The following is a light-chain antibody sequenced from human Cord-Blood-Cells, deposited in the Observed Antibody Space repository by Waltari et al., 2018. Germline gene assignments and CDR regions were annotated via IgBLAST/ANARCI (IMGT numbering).Light chain of an antibody. CDR1: SSDVGGYNY. J-gene: IGLJ2*01. CDR3: SSYTSSSTYVV. CDR2: DVS. Sequence: QSALTQPAPVSGSPGQSITISCTGTSSDVGGYNYVSGYQQHPGKAPKLMIYDVSTRPSGVSNRFSGSKSGNTASLTISGLQAEDEADYYCSSYTSSSTYVVFGGGTKLTVL. V-gene: IGLV2-14*01.